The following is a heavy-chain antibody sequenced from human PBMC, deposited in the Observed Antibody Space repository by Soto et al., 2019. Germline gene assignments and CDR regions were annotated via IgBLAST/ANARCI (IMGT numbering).Heavy chain of an antibody. CDR2: ISSDSRYI. CDR1: GFTLSAHT. J-gene: IGHJ6*02. D-gene: IGHD2-2*01. V-gene: IGHV3-21*01. Sequence: LRLSCAASGFTLSAHTMNWVRQAPGKGLEWVSSISSDSRYIYYADSVKGRFTISRDNARNSLDLQMNNLRAEDTAVYHCARGHCSRTSCYTGGYYYYPMDVWGQGTTVTVSS. CDR3: ARGHCSRTSCYTGGYYYYPMDV.